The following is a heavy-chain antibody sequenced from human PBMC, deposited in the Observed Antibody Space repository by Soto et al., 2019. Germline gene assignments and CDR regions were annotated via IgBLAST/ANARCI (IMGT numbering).Heavy chain of an antibody. CDR3: ARAGSSGWYQSWFDP. CDR1: GGSISSYY. CDR2: IYYSGST. V-gene: IGHV4-59*01. Sequence: SETLSLTCTVSGGSISSYYWSWIRQPPGKGLEWIGYIYYSGSTNYNPSLKSRVTISVDTSKNQFSLKLSSVTAADTAVYYCARAGSSGWYQSWFDPWGQGTLVTVSS. J-gene: IGHJ5*02. D-gene: IGHD6-19*01.